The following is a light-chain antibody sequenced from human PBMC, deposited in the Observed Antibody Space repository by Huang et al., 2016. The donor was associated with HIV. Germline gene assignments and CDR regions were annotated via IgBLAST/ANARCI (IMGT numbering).Light chain of an antibody. CDR3: QQSFNTPT. J-gene: IGKJ1*01. V-gene: IGKV1-39*01. Sequence: IQMPQSPSSLSASVGDRVTITCRAGQNISTYLNWYQQKPGEGPIPLIYFASNLQSGVPSRFSGSGSGTHFTLTISSLQLEDFATYYCQQSFNTPTFGQGTKVETK. CDR2: FAS. CDR1: QNISTY.